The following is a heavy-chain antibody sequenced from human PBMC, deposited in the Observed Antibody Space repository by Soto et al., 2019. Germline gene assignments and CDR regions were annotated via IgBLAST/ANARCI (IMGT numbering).Heavy chain of an antibody. CDR2: IYYSGST. V-gene: IGHV4-31*03. CDR3: ARDRDYSDAFDI. CDR1: GGSISSGGYY. Sequence: QVQLQESGPGLVKPSQTLSLTCTVSGGSISSGGYYWSWIRQHPGKGLEWIGYIYYSGSTYYNPSLKSRVTISVDTSKNQFSLKRSSVTASDTAVYYCARDRDYSDAFDIWGQGTMVTVSS. J-gene: IGHJ3*02. D-gene: IGHD4-4*01.